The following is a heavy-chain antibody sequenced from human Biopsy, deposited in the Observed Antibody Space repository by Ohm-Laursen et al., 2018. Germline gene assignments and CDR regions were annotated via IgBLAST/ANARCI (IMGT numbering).Heavy chain of an antibody. V-gene: IGHV1-2*05. CDR2: INPHTGVT. Sequence: SSVKLSCKASGYDFLDFHIHWVRQVPGQGLEWIGHINPHTGVTKYAQKFLDRITMTGDTSISTAYMDLSRLTSADTGIYYCARPSGGVSTIGFDPWGQGTLVIVSS. J-gene: IGHJ5*02. D-gene: IGHD5/OR15-5a*01. CDR3: ARPSGGVSTIGFDP. CDR1: GYDFLDFH.